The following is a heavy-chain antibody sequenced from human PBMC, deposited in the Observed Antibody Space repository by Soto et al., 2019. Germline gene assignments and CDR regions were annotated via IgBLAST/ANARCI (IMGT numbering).Heavy chain of an antibody. CDR1: LLSLNRRELG. V-gene: IGHV2-5*02. J-gene: IGHJ4*02. Sequence: FRLKLVHKTVTYTNTLNFSLLSLNRRELGVGWIRQPPGKALEGLALIYWDDDKHYRPSLKSRLTISKDTSKNQVVLTMTNMDPVDTATYYCARRDYGTIDYWGQGALVTVSS. CDR3: ARRDYGTIDY. CDR2: IYWDDDK. D-gene: IGHD4-17*01.